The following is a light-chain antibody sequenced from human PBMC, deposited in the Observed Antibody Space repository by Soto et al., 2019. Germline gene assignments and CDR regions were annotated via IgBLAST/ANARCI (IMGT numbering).Light chain of an antibody. J-gene: IGLJ2*01. CDR2: EVS. CDR3: SAFTTDSTVI. V-gene: IGLV2-14*01. Sequence: SVLTQPGSVSGYLGAAITISSTGTNSDIGAYVFVSWYQQHPGKAPKLIIYEVSKRPSGVSNRFSGSKSGYTASLTISGLQAEDECHYYCSAFTTDSTVIFGGGTK. CDR1: NSDIGAYVF.